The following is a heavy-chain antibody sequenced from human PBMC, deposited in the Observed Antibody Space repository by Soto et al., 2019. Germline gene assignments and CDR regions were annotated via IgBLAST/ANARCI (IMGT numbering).Heavy chain of an antibody. V-gene: IGHV3-7*04. J-gene: IGHJ4*02. Sequence: EVQLVESGGGLVQPGGSLRLSCAASGFPFSRYWMTWVRQAPGKGLEWVANIKQDGSEKYYVDSVKGRFTISRDNAKNSLYLQMNSLRAEDTAMYYCARDGEWLRLVDYWGQGALVTVSS. CDR3: ARDGEWLRLVDY. CDR2: IKQDGSEK. D-gene: IGHD5-12*01. CDR1: GFPFSRYW.